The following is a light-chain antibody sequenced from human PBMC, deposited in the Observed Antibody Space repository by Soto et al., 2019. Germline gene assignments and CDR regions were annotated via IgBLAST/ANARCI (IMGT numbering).Light chain of an antibody. Sequence: ELVLTQSPATLSWSPGERATLSCRASQSVSSYLAWYQQKPGQAPRLLIYSASRRATGLPARLSGSGSGTDLNLTISSLQSEDFAVYYCQKYDNWPWTCGQGTKVDI. CDR1: QSVSSY. CDR2: SAS. J-gene: IGKJ1*01. V-gene: IGKV3-15*01. CDR3: QKYDNWPWT.